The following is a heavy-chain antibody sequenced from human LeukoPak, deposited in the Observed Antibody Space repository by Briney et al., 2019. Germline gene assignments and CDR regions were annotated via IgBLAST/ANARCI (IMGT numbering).Heavy chain of an antibody. D-gene: IGHD3-10*01. CDR3: ASYYYGSGSRRGDY. CDR2: IYTSGST. CDR1: GSSISSGSYY. V-gene: IGHV4-61*02. Sequence: SETLSLTCTVSGSSISSGSYYWSWIRQPAGKGLEWIGRIYTSGSTNYNPSLKSRVTISVDTSKNQFSLKLSSVTAADTAVYYCASYYYGSGSRRGDYWGQGTLVTVSS. J-gene: IGHJ4*02.